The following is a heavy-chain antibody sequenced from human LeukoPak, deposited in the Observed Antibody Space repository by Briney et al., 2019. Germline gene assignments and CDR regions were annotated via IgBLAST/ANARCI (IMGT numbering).Heavy chain of an antibody. J-gene: IGHJ4*02. Sequence: GASVKVSCKASGYTFTGYYIHWVRQAPGQGLEWMGWISAYNGNTNYAQKLQGRVTMTRDMSTSTVYMELSSLRSEDTAVYYCARVRSVSSWYLHYWGQGTLVTVSS. CDR3: ARVRSVSSWYLHY. V-gene: IGHV1-18*04. CDR1: GYTFTGYY. CDR2: ISAYNGNT. D-gene: IGHD6-13*01.